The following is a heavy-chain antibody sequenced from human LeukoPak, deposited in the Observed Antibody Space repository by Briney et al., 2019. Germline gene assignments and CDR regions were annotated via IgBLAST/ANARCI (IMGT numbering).Heavy chain of an antibody. CDR3: ARVIYSGWEGELSD. V-gene: IGHV3-48*03. D-gene: IGHD6-19*01. CDR2: ISYSGSAT. CDR1: GFTFSSYE. J-gene: IGHJ4*02. Sequence: GGSLRLSCTASGFTFSSYEMNWVRQAPGKGLEWVSYISYSGSATTYGDSVMGRFTISRDNAKNTLYLQMNSLRAEDTAVYYCARVIYSGWEGELSDWGQGTLVTVSS.